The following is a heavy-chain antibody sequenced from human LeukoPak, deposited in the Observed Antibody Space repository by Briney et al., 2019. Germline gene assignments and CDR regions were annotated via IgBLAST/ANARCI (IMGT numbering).Heavy chain of an antibody. CDR2: IIPILGIA. J-gene: IGHJ4*02. Sequence: SVKVSCKASGGTFSSYAISWVRQAPGQGLEWMGRIIPILGIAIYAQKFQGRVTITADKSTSTAYMELSSLRSEDTAVYYCAREYYYGSGSHDYWGQGTLVTVSS. V-gene: IGHV1-69*04. CDR3: AREYYYGSGSHDY. D-gene: IGHD3-10*01. CDR1: GGTFSSYA.